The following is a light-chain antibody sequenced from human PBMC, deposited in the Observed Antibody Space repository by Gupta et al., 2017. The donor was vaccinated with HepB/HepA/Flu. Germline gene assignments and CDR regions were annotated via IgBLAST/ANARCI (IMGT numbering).Light chain of an antibody. J-gene: IGLJ2*01. Sequence: QSVLTQPPSASGTPGQRAIISCSGSSSNIGSNSVYWYQQFPGAAPKLLIYRNNHRPSGVPDRFSGSKSGTSASLAISGLRSEDEADYHCAAWDDSLNGPLFGGGTKLTVL. CDR3: AAWDDSLNGPL. CDR1: SSNIGSNS. V-gene: IGLV1-47*01. CDR2: RNN.